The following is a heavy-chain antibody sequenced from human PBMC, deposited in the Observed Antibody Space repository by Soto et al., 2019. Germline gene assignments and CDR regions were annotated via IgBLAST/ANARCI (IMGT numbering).Heavy chain of an antibody. D-gene: IGHD3-3*01. J-gene: IGHJ6*02. CDR2: IYYSGST. Sequence: PSETLSLTCTVSGGSISSGDYYWSWIRQPPGKGLEWIGYIYYSGSTYYNPSLKSRLTISVDTSKNQFSLKLSSVTAADTAVYYGARDTILGILYGGMDVWGQGTTVTVSS. CDR3: ARDTILGILYGGMDV. V-gene: IGHV4-30-4*01. CDR1: GGSISSGDYY.